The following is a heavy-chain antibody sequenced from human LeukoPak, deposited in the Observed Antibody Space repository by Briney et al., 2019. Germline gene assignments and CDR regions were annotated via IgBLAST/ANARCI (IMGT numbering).Heavy chain of an antibody. Sequence: GGSLRLSCAASGFIFSSYGMHWVRQAPGKGLEWVAFIRYAGGEKYYADSVKGRFTISRDNAKNSLYLQMNSLRAEDTAVYYCAKGFVGAGYYYMDVWGKGTTVTVSS. J-gene: IGHJ6*03. D-gene: IGHD3-16*01. CDR1: GFIFSSYG. CDR2: IRYAGGEK. CDR3: AKGFVGAGYYYMDV. V-gene: IGHV3-30*02.